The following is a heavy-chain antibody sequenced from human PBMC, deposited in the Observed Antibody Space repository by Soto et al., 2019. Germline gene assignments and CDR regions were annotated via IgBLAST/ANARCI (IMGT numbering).Heavy chain of an antibody. Sequence: VQLVQSGAEVKKHGASVKVSCKASGYTFTGYYLHWVRQAPGQGLECMGWINPNSDGTNYAQKFQGRVTMTRDTSISTSYMELSRLRSDDTAVYYCARGASSSWGWFYPWGKGTLVTVAS. V-gene: IGHV1-2*02. CDR3: ARGASSSWGWFYP. D-gene: IGHD6-13*01. J-gene: IGHJ5*02. CDR1: GYTFTGYY. CDR2: INPNSDGT.